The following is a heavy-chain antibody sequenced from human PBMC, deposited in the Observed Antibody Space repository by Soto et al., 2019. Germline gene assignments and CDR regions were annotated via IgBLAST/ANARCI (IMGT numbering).Heavy chain of an antibody. V-gene: IGHV4-38-2*01. D-gene: IGHD6-13*01. Sequence: SETLSLTCAVSGYSISTAYYWGWIRQPPGKGLEWIGSMYESGLTYYNASLKSRVTISVDTSKNEFSLKVSSVTAADTAVYYCARYSSNWFQTEGMDVWGQGTTVTVSS. CDR3: ARYSSNWFQTEGMDV. J-gene: IGHJ6*02. CDR2: MYESGLT. CDR1: GYSISTAYY.